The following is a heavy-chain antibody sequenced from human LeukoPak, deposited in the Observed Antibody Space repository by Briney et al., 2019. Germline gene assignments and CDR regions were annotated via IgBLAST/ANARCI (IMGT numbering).Heavy chain of an antibody. CDR1: GFTVSSNY. CDR2: IYSGGST. J-gene: IGHJ6*02. D-gene: IGHD6-13*01. Sequence: GGSLRLSCAASGFTVSSNYMRWVRQAPGKGLEWVSVIYSGGSTYYADSVKGRFTISRHNSKNTLYLQMNSLRAEDTAVYYCAKGYGYSSSWTSNYYFYGLDVWGQGTTVTVSS. V-gene: IGHV3-53*01. CDR3: AKGYGYSSSWTSNYYFYGLDV.